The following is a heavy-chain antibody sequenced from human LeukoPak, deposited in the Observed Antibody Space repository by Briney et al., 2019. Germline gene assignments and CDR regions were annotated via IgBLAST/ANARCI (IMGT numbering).Heavy chain of an antibody. J-gene: IGHJ4*02. Sequence: PGGSLRLSCAASGFTFSSYAMTWVSQSPGKGLEWVSVIGSGGDTYYSDSVQGRFTISRDNSKNTLYLQMNSLRADDTAVYYCAKYYAARSRSFDFWGQGTLVTASS. D-gene: IGHD3-10*01. CDR1: GFTFSSYA. CDR2: IGSGGDT. CDR3: AKYYAARSRSFDF. V-gene: IGHV3-23*01.